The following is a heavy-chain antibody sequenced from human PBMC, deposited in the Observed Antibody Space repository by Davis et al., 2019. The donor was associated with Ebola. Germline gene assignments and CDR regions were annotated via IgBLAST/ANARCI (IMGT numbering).Heavy chain of an antibody. CDR1: GFTFDDYA. V-gene: IGHV3-9*03. Sequence: PGGSLRLSCAASGFTFDDYAMHWVRQTPGKGLEWVSGISWDSGSIGYADSVRGRFTISRDNAKNSLSLQMNSLRAEDMAFYYCAKEVNSRAHSGAFDIWGQGTMVTVSS. D-gene: IGHD3-10*01. CDR3: AKEVNSRAHSGAFDI. J-gene: IGHJ3*02. CDR2: ISWDSGSI.